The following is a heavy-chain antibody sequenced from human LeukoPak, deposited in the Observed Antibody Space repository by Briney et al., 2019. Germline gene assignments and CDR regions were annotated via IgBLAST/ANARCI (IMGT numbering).Heavy chain of an antibody. Sequence: GGSLRLSCVASGFTFSNAWMSWVRQAPGKGLEWVGRIKSKPDGGTTEFAAPVKGRFTISRDDSENTVYLQMNSLKAEDLGVYYCTTDAAPYCGGVCYAVVHWGQGALVAVSS. D-gene: IGHD2-21*02. CDR1: GFTFSNAW. V-gene: IGHV3-15*01. CDR2: IKSKPDGGTT. CDR3: TTDAAPYCGGVCYAVVH. J-gene: IGHJ4*02.